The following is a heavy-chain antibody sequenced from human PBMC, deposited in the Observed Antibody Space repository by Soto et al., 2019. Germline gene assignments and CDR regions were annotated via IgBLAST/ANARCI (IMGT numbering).Heavy chain of an antibody. CDR3: AGCSSTSCYGASYYGRDV. J-gene: IGHJ6*02. Sequence: QVQLVESGGGVVQPGRSLRLSCAASGFTFSSYAMHWGRQAPGKGLEWVVVISYDGSNKYYADSVKGRFTISRDNSKNTMYLQMNSLRAEVTAVYYCAGCSSTSCYGASYYGRDVWGQGTTFTACS. D-gene: IGHD2-2*01. V-gene: IGHV3-30-3*01. CDR1: GFTFSSYA. CDR2: ISYDGSNK.